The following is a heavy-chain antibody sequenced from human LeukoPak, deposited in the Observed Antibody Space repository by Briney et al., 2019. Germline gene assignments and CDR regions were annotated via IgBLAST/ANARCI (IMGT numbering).Heavy chain of an antibody. V-gene: IGHV3-48*03. Sequence: GGSLRLSCAASGFTFSSYEMNWVRQAPGKGLEWISYISTTANSIYYADSVKGRLTISRDSAKNSLYLQMSSLRAEDTAVYYCARPVNYGGYDYYYYGMDVWGKGTTVTVSS. CDR2: ISTTANSI. CDR1: GFTFSSYE. D-gene: IGHD5-12*01. CDR3: ARPVNYGGYDYYYYGMDV. J-gene: IGHJ6*04.